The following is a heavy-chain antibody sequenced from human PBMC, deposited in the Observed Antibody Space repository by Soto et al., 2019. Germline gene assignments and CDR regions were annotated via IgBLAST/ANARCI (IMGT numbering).Heavy chain of an antibody. CDR2: FDPEDGET. CDR3: ATGLTYYYDSSGYYYVDY. D-gene: IGHD3-22*01. CDR1: GYTLTELS. V-gene: IGHV1-24*01. Sequence: AASVKVSCKVSGYTLTELSMHWVRQAPGKGLEWMGGFDPEDGETIYAQKFQGRVTMTEDTSTDTAYMELSSLRSEDTAVYYCATGLTYYYDSSGYYYVDYWGQGTLVTVSS. J-gene: IGHJ4*02.